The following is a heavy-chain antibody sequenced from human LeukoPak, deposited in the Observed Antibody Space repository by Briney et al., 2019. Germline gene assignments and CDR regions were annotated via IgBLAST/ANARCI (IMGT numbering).Heavy chain of an antibody. Sequence: PGASVKVSCKASGGTFITYAISWVRQAPGRGLEWMGRIIPILNITNYAQKFQGRVTITADKSTNTAYMELSNLRSEDTAVYFCARDRALVRELWSASAFDYWGQGTLVTVSS. CDR3: ARDRALVRELWSASAFDY. J-gene: IGHJ4*02. D-gene: IGHD5-18*01. CDR1: GGTFITYA. V-gene: IGHV1-69*04. CDR2: IIPILNIT.